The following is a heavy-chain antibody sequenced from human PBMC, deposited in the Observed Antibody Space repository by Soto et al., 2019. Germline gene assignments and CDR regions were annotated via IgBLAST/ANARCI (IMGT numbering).Heavy chain of an antibody. J-gene: IGHJ4*02. V-gene: IGHV4-59*01. Sequence: SETLSLTCTVSGVAITRNYWSWIRAPPGNGLEWIGYIYYSGSTTYHPSLKSRVTISVDTSKNQFSLRLSSVTAADTAVYYCARIPLGTIVFDFWGQGTLVTVS. CDR1: GVAITRNY. D-gene: IGHD3-16*01. CDR3: ARIPLGTIVFDF. CDR2: IYYSGST.